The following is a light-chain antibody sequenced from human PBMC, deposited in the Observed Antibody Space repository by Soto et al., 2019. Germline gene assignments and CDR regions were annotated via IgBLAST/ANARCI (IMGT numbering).Light chain of an antibody. J-gene: IGKJ2*01. CDR1: QSISRY. CDR3: QQSYSTPPYT. CDR2: SAS. Sequence: DIQMTQSPSSLSAFVGDRVTITCRASQSISRYLNWYQQRPGKAPNLLIYSASTLQSGVPSRFSGSGSGTDFTLTITSVQPEDSATYYCQQSYSTPPYTLGQGTKLEIK. V-gene: IGKV1-39*01.